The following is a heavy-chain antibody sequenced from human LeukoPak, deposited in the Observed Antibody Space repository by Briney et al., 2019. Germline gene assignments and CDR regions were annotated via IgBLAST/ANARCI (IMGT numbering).Heavy chain of an antibody. CDR1: GGSISSYY. CDR3: AREPGYCSSTSCYTNYYYGMDV. Sequence: SETLSLTCTVSGGSISSYYWSWIRQPAGKGLEWIGRIYTSGSTNYNPSLKSRVTMSVDTSKNQFSLKLSSVTAADTAVYYCAREPGYCSSTSCYTNYYYGMDVWGQGP. V-gene: IGHV4-4*07. J-gene: IGHJ6*02. CDR2: IYTSGST. D-gene: IGHD2-2*02.